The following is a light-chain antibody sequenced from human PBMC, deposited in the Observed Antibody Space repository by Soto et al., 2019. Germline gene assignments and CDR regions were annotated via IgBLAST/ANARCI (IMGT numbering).Light chain of an antibody. Sequence: QSVLTQPASVSGSPGQSITISCTGTSSDVGSYNLVSWYQQHPGKAPKLLIYEGSKRPSGVSDRFSGSKSGNTASLTISGRQAEDEADYCCCSYAGSSTVVFGGGTQRTVL. CDR2: EGS. CDR3: CSYAGSSTVV. CDR1: SSDVGSYNL. J-gene: IGLJ2*01. V-gene: IGLV2-23*01.